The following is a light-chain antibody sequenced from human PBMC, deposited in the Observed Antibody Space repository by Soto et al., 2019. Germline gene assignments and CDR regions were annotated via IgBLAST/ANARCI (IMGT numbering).Light chain of an antibody. CDR2: EVS. CDR1: SSDVGGYNY. J-gene: IGLJ2*01. V-gene: IGLV2-14*01. CDR3: SSYTSSSTLGV. Sequence: QSALTQPASVSGSPGQSITISCTGTSSDVGGYNYVSWYQQHPGKAPKLMIYEVSNRPSGVSNRFSGYKSGNTASLTISGLQAEDEADYYCSSYTSSSTLGVFGGGTKFTVL.